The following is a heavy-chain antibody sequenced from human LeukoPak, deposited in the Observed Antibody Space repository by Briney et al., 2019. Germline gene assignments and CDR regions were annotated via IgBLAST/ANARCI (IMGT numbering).Heavy chain of an antibody. CDR2: ISGSGGST. CDR1: GFTFSSYS. CDR3: AKDMSRTGIAAAGDFDY. J-gene: IGHJ4*02. V-gene: IGHV3-23*01. Sequence: GGSLRLSCAASGFTFSSYSMNWVRQAPGKGLEWVSAISGSGGSTYYADSVKGRFTISRDNSKNTLYLQMNSLRAEDTAVYYCAKDMSRTGIAAAGDFDYWGQGTLVTVSS. D-gene: IGHD6-13*01.